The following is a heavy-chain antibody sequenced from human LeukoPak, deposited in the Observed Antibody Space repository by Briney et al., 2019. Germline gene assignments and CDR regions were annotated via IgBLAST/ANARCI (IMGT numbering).Heavy chain of an antibody. V-gene: IGHV1-2*02. CDR2: MSVNSGAT. D-gene: IGHD2-2*01. CDR1: GHTLIGYY. J-gene: IGHJ3*02. CDR3: VTSTKYSTSWGAFDI. Sequence: GASVKVSCKASGHTLIGYYMHWVRQAPGQGLEWMGWMSVNSGATSYAQKIQGRVILTRDTSVITSYMELTWLTSDDTAVYYCVTSTKYSTSWGAFDIWGQGTMVTVS.